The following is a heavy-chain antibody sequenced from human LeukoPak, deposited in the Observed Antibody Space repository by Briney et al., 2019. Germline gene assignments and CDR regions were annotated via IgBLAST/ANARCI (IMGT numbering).Heavy chain of an antibody. CDR2: IKSKTDGGTT. CDR3: TTYDLYYYYGMDV. D-gene: IGHD3-3*01. V-gene: IGHV3-15*01. J-gene: IGHJ6*02. Sequence: PGGSLRLSCAASGFTFSNAWMSWGRQAPGKGLEWGGRIKSKTDGGTTDYAAPVKGRFTISRDDSKNTLYLQMNSLKTEDTAVYYCTTYDLYYYYGMDVWGQGTTVTVSS. CDR1: GFTFSNAW.